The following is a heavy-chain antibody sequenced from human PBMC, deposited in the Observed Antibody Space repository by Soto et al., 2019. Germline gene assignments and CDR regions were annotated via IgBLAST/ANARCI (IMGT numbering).Heavy chain of an antibody. J-gene: IGHJ4*02. D-gene: IGHD3-16*02. Sequence: EVQLVESGGGLVRPGGSLRLSCAVSGFTLSSNYMTWVRQVLGQGLDWVSIFFGAGSTYYSDSVRGRFTISRDTSKNTLYLQMNNLRAEDTAVYYCARGASGHSYRSPTFDYWGQGTLVTVSS. CDR3: ARGASGHSYRSPTFDY. CDR2: FFGAGST. V-gene: IGHV3-66*01. CDR1: GFTLSSNY.